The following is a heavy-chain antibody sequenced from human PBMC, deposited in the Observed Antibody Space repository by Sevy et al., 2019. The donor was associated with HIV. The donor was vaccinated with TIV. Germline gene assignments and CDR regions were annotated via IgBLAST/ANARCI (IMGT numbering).Heavy chain of an antibody. CDR2: IQYDGSNK. CDR1: GFSFSSYG. CDR3: GKEGGGEGGDH. V-gene: IGHV3-30*02. Sequence: GGSLRLSCAASGFSFSSYGMRWVRQAPGKGLEWMSYIQYDGSNKDYADSVKGRFTISRDNSKNTLYLQMNSLGDEDTAVFYCGKEGGGEGGDHWGQGTLVTVSS. D-gene: IGHD2-21*01. J-gene: IGHJ4*02.